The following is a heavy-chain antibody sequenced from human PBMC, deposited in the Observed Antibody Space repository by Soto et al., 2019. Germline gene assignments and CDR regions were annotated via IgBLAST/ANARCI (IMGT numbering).Heavy chain of an antibody. V-gene: IGHV1-18*01. Sequence: ASVKVSCKASGYTFTSYGISWVRQAPGQGLEWMGWISAYNGNTNYAQKLQGRVTMTTDTSTSTAYMELRSLRSDDTAVYYCARDTKNLHGYSRQIDPWGQGTLVTVSS. CDR3: ARDTKNLHGYSRQIDP. D-gene: IGHD6-13*01. CDR2: ISAYNGNT. J-gene: IGHJ5*02. CDR1: GYTFTSYG.